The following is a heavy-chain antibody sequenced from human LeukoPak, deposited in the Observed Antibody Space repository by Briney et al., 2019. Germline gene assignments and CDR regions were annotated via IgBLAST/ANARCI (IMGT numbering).Heavy chain of an antibody. J-gene: IGHJ4*02. CDR3: ARQGEYYDSSGQRNYFDY. CDR1: GGTFSSYA. CDR2: IIPIFGTA. Sequence: ASVKVSCKASGGTFSSYAISWVRQAPGQGLEWMGRIIPIFGTANYAQKFQGRVTITTDESTSTAYMELSSLRSEDTAVYYCARQGEYYDSSGQRNYFDYWGQGTLVTVSS. D-gene: IGHD3-22*01. V-gene: IGHV1-69*05.